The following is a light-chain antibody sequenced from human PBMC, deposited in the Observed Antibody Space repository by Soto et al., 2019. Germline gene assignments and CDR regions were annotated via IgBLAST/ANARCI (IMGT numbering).Light chain of an antibody. CDR2: AAS. Sequence: IRMTQSPSSLSASTGDRVTITCRASQGISSYLAWYQQKPGKAPKLLIYAASSLQSGVPSRFSGSGSGTEFTLTISSLQSEDFAVYYCQQYSNWPPITFGQGTRLEIK. V-gene: IGKV1-8*01. CDR1: QGISSY. CDR3: QQYSNWPPIT. J-gene: IGKJ5*01.